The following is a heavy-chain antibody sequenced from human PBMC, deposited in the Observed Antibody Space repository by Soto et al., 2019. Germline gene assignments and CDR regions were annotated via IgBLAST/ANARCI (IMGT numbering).Heavy chain of an antibody. Sequence: QITLKESGPTLVKPTQTLTLTCTFSGFSLSTSGVGVGWIRQPPGKALEWLALIYWDDDKRYSPSLKGRLTITKDTSKNQVVLTMTDMDPVDTATYYCAQRDRLGGWFDPWGQGTLVTVSS. V-gene: IGHV2-5*02. D-gene: IGHD3-16*01. J-gene: IGHJ5*02. CDR2: IYWDDDK. CDR3: AQRDRLGGWFDP. CDR1: GFSLSTSGVG.